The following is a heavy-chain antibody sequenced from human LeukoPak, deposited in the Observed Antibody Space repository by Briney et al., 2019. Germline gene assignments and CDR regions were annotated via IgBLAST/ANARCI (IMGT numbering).Heavy chain of an antibody. CDR2: ISSSSSSYI. J-gene: IGHJ6*03. CDR1: GFTFSSYS. Sequence: PGGSLRLSCAASGFTFSSYSMNWVRQAPGKGLEWVSSISSSSSSYIYYADSVKGRFTISRDNAKNSLYLQMNSLRAEDTAVYYCARDLGINWNYKGHMDVWGKGTTVTVSS. CDR3: ARDLGINWNYKGHMDV. V-gene: IGHV3-21*01. D-gene: IGHD1-7*01.